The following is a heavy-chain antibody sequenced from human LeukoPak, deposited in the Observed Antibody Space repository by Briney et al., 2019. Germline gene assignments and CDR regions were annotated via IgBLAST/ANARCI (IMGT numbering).Heavy chain of an antibody. CDR3: ARDIKEGGYNIDY. J-gene: IGHJ4*02. V-gene: IGHV1-69*13. CDR2: IIPIFGTA. D-gene: IGHD5-24*01. CDR1: GGTFSSYA. Sequence: ASVKVSCKASGGTFSSYAISWVRQAPGQGLEWMGGIIPIFGTANYAQKFQGRVTITADESTSTAYMELSSLRSKDTAVYYCARDIKEGGYNIDYWGQGTLVTVSS.